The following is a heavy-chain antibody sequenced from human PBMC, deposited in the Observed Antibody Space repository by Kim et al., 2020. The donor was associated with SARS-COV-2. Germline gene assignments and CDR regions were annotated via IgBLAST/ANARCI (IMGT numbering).Heavy chain of an antibody. J-gene: IGHJ4*02. D-gene: IGHD6-13*01. CDR1: GYTLTELS. Sequence: ASVKVSCKVSGYTLTELSMHWVRQAPGKGLEWMGGFDPEDGETIYAQKFQGRVTMTEDTSTDPAYMELSSLRSEDTAVYYCATRYFYSSSWYYFDYWGQGTLVTVSS. CDR2: FDPEDGET. V-gene: IGHV1-24*01. CDR3: ATRYFYSSSWYYFDY.